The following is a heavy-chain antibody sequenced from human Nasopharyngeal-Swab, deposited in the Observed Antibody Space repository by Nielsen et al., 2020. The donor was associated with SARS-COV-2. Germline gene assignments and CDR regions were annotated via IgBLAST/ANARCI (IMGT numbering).Heavy chain of an antibody. J-gene: IGHJ4*02. Sequence: WSCEPPGKGLEWIGSIYYSGSTYYNPSLKSRVTISVDTSKNQFSLKLSSVTAADTAVYYCARRGGWYFDYWGQGTLVTVSS. CDR2: IYYSGST. V-gene: IGHV4-39*01. D-gene: IGHD6-19*01. CDR3: ARRGGWYFDY.